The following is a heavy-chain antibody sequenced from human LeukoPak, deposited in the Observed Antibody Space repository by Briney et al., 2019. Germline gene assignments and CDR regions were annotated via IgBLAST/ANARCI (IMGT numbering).Heavy chain of an antibody. J-gene: IGHJ6*03. D-gene: IGHD3-22*01. CDR2: IIPIFGTA. Sequence: SVKVSCKASGYTFTTYYMHWVRQAPGQGLEWMGGIIPIFGTANYAQKFQGRVTITADESTSTAYMELSSLRSEDTAVYYCARAPYDSDVQIGFYYYYMDVWGKGTTVTVSS. V-gene: IGHV1-69*01. CDR3: ARAPYDSDVQIGFYYYYMDV. CDR1: GYTFTTYY.